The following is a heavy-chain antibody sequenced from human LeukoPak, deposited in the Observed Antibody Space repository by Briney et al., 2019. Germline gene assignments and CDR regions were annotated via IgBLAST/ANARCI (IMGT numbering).Heavy chain of an antibody. V-gene: IGHV1-18*01. D-gene: IGHD6-19*01. CDR1: GYTFTSYA. Sequence: GASVKVTCKASGYTFTSYAISWVRQAPGQGLEWMGWISASNGNTNYAQKLQGRVTMTTDTSTSTAYMELRSLRSDDTAVYYCARQNGKYSSGWYTAWGQGTLVTVSS. CDR2: ISASNGNT. J-gene: IGHJ5*02. CDR3: ARQNGKYSSGWYTA.